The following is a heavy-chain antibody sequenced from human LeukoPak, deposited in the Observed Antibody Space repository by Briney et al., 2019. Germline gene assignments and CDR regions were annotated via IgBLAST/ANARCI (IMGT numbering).Heavy chain of an antibody. CDR2: IIHNGYT. V-gene: IGHV4-34*12. Sequence: PSETLSLTCAVYGGSFSGYYWGWIRQPPGKGLQWIGEIIHNGYTNYNPALKSRVTISVDKSKKEFSLKGSSVTAEDKAVYYCAASGGPINCFDPWGQGTLVTVSS. CDR3: AASGGPINCFDP. D-gene: IGHD3-10*01. CDR1: GGSFSGYY. J-gene: IGHJ5*02.